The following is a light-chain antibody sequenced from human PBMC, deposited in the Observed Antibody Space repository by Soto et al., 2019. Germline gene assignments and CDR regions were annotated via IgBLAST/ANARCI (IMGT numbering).Light chain of an antibody. CDR3: CSFTSITTYV. CDR1: SSDVGAYNY. V-gene: IGLV2-14*01. Sequence: QSALTQPASVSGSLGQSITISCTGTSSDVGAYNYVSWYQQQPGKAPKLMISEVSNRPSGVSNRFSGSKSGNTASLIISGLRAEDEADYYCCSFTSITTYVFGTG. J-gene: IGLJ1*01. CDR2: EVS.